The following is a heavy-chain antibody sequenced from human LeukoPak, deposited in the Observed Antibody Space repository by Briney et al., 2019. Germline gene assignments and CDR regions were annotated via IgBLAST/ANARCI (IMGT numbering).Heavy chain of an antibody. CDR1: GGSISSYY. D-gene: IGHD3-22*01. CDR2: IYTSGST. Sequence: TSETLSLTCTVSGGSISSYYWSWIRQPAGKGLEWIGRIYTSGSTNYNPSLKSRVTMSVDTSKNQFSVKLSSVTAEDTAVYYCARDGYYYDSTGYSGDYWGQGTLVTVSS. J-gene: IGHJ4*02. CDR3: ARDGYYYDSTGYSGDY. V-gene: IGHV4-4*07.